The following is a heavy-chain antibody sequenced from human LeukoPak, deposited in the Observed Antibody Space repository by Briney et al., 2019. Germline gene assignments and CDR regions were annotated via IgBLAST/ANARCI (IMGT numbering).Heavy chain of an antibody. CDR3: ARVAWGSGLYYFDY. CDR1: GYTFTSYG. D-gene: IGHD7-27*01. V-gene: IGHV1-18*01. CDR2: ISAYNGNT. J-gene: IGHJ4*01. Sequence: GASVKVSCKASGYTFTSYGISWVRQAPGQGLEWMGWISAYNGNTNYAQKLRGRVTMTTDTSTSTAYMELRSLRSDDTAVYYCARVAWGSGLYYFDYWGQEPWSPSPQ.